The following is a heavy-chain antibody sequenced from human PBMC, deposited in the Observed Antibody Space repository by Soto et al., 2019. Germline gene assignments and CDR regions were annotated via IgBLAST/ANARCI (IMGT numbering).Heavy chain of an antibody. CDR1: GFTFSSYG. V-gene: IGHV3-33*01. D-gene: IGHD3-10*01. Sequence: QVQLVESGGGVVQPGRSLRLSCAASGFTFSSYGMHWVRQAPGKGLEWVAVIWYDGSNKYYADSVKGRFTISRDNSKNTLYLQMNSLRAEDTAVYYCARALRATMVRGVGFDGMDVWGQGTTVTVSS. CDR2: IWYDGSNK. J-gene: IGHJ6*02. CDR3: ARALRATMVRGVGFDGMDV.